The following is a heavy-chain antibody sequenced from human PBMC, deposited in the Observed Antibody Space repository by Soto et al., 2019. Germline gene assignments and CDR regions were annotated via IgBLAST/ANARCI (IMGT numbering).Heavy chain of an antibody. V-gene: IGHV3-23*01. D-gene: IGHD1-1*01. CDR3: AKDMRGVGTPTNVEPDY. Sequence: PGGSLRLSCAASGFTFSSYAMSWVRQAPGKGLEWVSAISGSGGSTYYADSVKGRFTISRDNSKNTLYLQMNSLRAEDTAVYYCAKDMRGVGTPTNVEPDYWGQGTLVTVSS. J-gene: IGHJ4*02. CDR1: GFTFSSYA. CDR2: ISGSGGST.